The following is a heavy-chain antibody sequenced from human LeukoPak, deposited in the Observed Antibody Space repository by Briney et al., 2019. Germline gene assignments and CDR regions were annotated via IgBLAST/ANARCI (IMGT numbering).Heavy chain of an antibody. V-gene: IGHV3-7*01. J-gene: IGHJ4*02. D-gene: IGHD5-18*01. CDR2: INPDGNKK. CDR3: ARDLAYSRLDY. CDR1: GLTFSSSW. Sequence: PGGSLRRSCAVPGLTFSSSWMDWVRQAPGKGLEWVASINPDGNKKYSADSVKGRFTISRDNAENSLYLQMNSLRVEDTAFYYCARDLAYSRLDYWGQGMLVTVSS.